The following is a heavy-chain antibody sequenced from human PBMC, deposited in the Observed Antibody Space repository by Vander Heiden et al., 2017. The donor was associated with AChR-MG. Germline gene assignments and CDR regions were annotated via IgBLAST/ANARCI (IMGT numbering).Heavy chain of an antibody. V-gene: IGHV1-2*02. J-gene: IGHJ5*02. D-gene: IGHD3-16*01. CDR3: ARSRASGPNTYFDP. CDR2: INPNSGGT. Sequence: QVQLVQSGAEVRKPGASVQVSCKASGYTFTNFFIQWVRQAPGQGLEWMGWINPNSGGTDSAQTFQGRVSLTRDTSINTAYMELTRLRSDDTAVYYCARSRASGPNTYFDPWGQGALVIVSS. CDR1: GYTFTNFF.